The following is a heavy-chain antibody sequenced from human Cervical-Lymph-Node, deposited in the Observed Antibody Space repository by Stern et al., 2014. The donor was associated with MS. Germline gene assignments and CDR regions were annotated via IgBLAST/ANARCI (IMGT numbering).Heavy chain of an antibody. D-gene: IGHD1-26*01. V-gene: IGHV1-18*04. CDR3: ARVGYSGSYHTDPTFDY. CDR2: ISAYNGNT. CDR1: GYTFTSYG. Sequence: VQLVESGAEVKKPGASVKVSCKASGYTFTSYGISWVRQAPGQGLEWMGWISAYNGNTNYAQKLQGRVTMTTDTSTSTAYMELRSLRSDDTAVYYCARVGYSGSYHTDPTFDYWGQGTLVTVSS. J-gene: IGHJ4*02.